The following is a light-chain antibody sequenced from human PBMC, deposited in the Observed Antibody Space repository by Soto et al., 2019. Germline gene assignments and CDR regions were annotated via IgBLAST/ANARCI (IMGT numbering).Light chain of an antibody. CDR1: QNIVSC. V-gene: IGKV3-11*01. CDR2: DIF. CDR3: QQRYSWPRT. Sequence: ETVLTQSPVTLSLSPGERATLSCRASQNIVSCLAWYQQKPGQAPRLLIYDIFNRAAGIPARFSGSGSGTDFTLTINSLEPEDFAVYYCQQRYSWPRTFGQGTKVDIK. J-gene: IGKJ1*01.